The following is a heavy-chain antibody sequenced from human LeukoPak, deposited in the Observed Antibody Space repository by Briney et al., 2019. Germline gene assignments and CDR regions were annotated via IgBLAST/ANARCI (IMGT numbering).Heavy chain of an antibody. CDR2: ISSSGSTI. J-gene: IGHJ4*02. D-gene: IGHD6-19*01. Sequence: PGGSLRLSCAASGFTFSSYEMNWVRQAPGKGLEWVSYISSSGSTIYYADSVKGRFTISRDNAKNSLYLQMNSLRAEDTAVYYCASLSSGWYYFDYWGQGTLVTVSS. CDR3: ASLSSGWYYFDY. V-gene: IGHV3-48*03. CDR1: GFTFSSYE.